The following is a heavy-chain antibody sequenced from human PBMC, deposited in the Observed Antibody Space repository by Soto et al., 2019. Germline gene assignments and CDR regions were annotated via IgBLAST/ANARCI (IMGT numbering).Heavy chain of an antibody. V-gene: IGHV1-69*01. Sequence: VQLVQSGAEVRKPGSSVKVSCKASGGDFKNFIIAWVRQAPGHGLEWMGGVIPIFGTPNFVQKFQDRVTITADEATRTTYMELRSLRPEDTAVYYCARVGSCLSSCGLYYGMDVWGQGTTVIVSS. CDR2: VIPIFGTP. CDR1: GGDFKNFI. D-gene: IGHD3-16*01. CDR3: ARVGSCLSSCGLYYGMDV. J-gene: IGHJ6*02.